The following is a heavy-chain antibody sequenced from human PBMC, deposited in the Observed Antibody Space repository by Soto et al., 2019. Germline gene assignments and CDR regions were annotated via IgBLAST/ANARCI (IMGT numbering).Heavy chain of an antibody. CDR3: ARQDCSSTSCSFDY. V-gene: IGHV4-39*01. CDR2: IYYSGST. D-gene: IGHD2-2*01. Sequence: TLSLTCTVSGGSISSSSYYWGWIRQPPGKGLEWIGSIYYSGSTYYNPSIKSRVTISVDTSKNQFSLKLSSVTAADTAVYYCARQDCSSTSCSFDYWGQGTLVTVSS. J-gene: IGHJ4*02. CDR1: GGSISSSSYY.